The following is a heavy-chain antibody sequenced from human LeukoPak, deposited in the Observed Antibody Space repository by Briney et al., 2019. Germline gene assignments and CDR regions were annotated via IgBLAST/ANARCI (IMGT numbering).Heavy chain of an antibody. CDR1: GYSISHDYY. CDR3: ARTNYDYYFDY. V-gene: IGHV4-38-2*02. J-gene: IGHJ4*02. D-gene: IGHD3-16*01. Sequence: SETLSLTCTVSGYSISHDYYWGRIRQSPGKGLEWIGSIYHSGSTYYNASLKSRVTISVDTSKNQFSLKLSSVTAADTAVYYCARTNYDYYFDYWGQGALVTVSS. CDR2: IYHSGST.